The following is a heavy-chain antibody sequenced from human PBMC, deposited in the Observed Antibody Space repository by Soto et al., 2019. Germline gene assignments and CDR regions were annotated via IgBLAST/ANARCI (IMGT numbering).Heavy chain of an antibody. V-gene: IGHV4-4*02. Sequence: PSETLSLTCAVSGTSISSTFWWTWVRQTPGKGLEWIGEIYHSGSTKYNPSLRGRVTISVDKSKNQFSLDLSSVTAADTAVYYCARVPDRWGQGTLVTVSS. CDR3: ARVPDR. J-gene: IGHJ5*02. CDR2: IYHSGST. CDR1: GTSISSTFW. D-gene: IGHD2-2*01.